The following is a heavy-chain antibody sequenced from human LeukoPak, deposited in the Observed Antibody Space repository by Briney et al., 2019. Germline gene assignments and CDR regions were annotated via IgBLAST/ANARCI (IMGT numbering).Heavy chain of an antibody. CDR2: ISGSGGST. V-gene: IGHV3-23*01. CDR1: GFTFSSYA. J-gene: IGHJ4*02. D-gene: IGHD1-26*01. CDR3: AKDLTWELAPRLDY. Sequence: GGSLRLSCAASGFTFSSYAMSWVRQAPGKGLEWVSAISGSGGSTYYADSVKGRFTISRDNSKNTLYLQMNSLRAEDTAVYYCAKDLTWELAPRLDYRGQGTLVTVSS.